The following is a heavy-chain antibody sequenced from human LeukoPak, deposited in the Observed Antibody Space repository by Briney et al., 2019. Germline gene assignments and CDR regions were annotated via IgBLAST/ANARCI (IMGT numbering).Heavy chain of an antibody. J-gene: IGHJ5*01. D-gene: IGHD6-19*01. CDR3: AFPAMKGGGYSSGWFGY. Sequence: ASVKVSCKASGYTFTGYYMHWLRQAPGQGLEWMGWINPHSGGTNYAQKFQGGVTMTRDTSISTVYMGLSSLRSDDTAIYYCAFPAMKGGGYSSGWFGYWGQGTLLTVSS. CDR1: GYTFTGYY. CDR2: INPHSGGT. V-gene: IGHV1-2*02.